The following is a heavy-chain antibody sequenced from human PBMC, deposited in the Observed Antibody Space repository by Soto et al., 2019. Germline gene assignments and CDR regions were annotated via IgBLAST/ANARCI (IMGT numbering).Heavy chain of an antibody. CDR2: IRSKAYGGTT. Sequence: PGGSLRLSCTASGFTFGDYAMSWVRQAPGKGLEWVGFIRSKAYGGTTEYAASVKGRFTISRDDSKSIAYLQMNSLKTEDTAVYYCTRDRISQYQLLRTFYYYYGMDVWGQGTTVTVSS. J-gene: IGHJ6*02. CDR1: GFTFGDYA. CDR3: TRDRISQYQLLRTFYYYYGMDV. V-gene: IGHV3-49*04. D-gene: IGHD2-2*01.